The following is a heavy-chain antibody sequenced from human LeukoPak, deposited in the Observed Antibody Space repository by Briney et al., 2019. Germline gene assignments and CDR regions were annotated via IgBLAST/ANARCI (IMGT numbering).Heavy chain of an antibody. CDR3: NRWHISGVSHSNV. V-gene: IGHV3-49*04. D-gene: IGHD2-15*01. CDR2: IREQDGTT. Sequence: QPGRSLRLSCTASGFTLGEYSMSWVRQAPGKGLEWLGLIREQDGTTEYAAPVRGRFTISRDESNRIAYLQMNSLKTEDTAVYHCNRWHISGVSHSNVWGQGTLVTVSS. J-gene: IGHJ4*02. CDR1: GFTLGEYS.